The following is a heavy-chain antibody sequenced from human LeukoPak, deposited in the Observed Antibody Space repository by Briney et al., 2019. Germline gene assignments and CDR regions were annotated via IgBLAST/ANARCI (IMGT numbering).Heavy chain of an antibody. J-gene: IGHJ5*02. CDR2: ISGSGGST. Sequence: GGSLRLSCAASGFTFSSYGMSWVRQAPGKGLEWVSAISGSGGSTCYADSVKGRFTISRDNAKNSLYLQMNSLRAEDTAVYYCARGGGTYYDSSGYYSWGQGTLVTVSS. CDR3: ARGGGTYYDSSGYYS. D-gene: IGHD3-22*01. CDR1: GFTFSSYG. V-gene: IGHV3-23*01.